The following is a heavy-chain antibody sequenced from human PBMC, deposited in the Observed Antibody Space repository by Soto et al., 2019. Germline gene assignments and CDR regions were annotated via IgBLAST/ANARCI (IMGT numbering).Heavy chain of an antibody. J-gene: IGHJ3*02. CDR1: GGSISSGGYY. CDR3: ARDRDDSSGIDAFDI. Sequence: QVQLQESGPGLVKPSQTLSLTCTVSGGSISSGGYYWSWIRQHPGKGLEWIGYIYYSESTYYNPSLKSRVTISVDASKNQFSQKRSSVTAADTAVYYCARDRDDSSGIDAFDIWGQGTMVTVSS. CDR2: IYYSEST. D-gene: IGHD3-22*01. V-gene: IGHV4-31*03.